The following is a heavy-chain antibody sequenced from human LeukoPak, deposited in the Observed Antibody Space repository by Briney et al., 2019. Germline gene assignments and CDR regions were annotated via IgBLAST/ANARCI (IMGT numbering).Heavy chain of an antibody. CDR2: IYHSGST. Sequence: SETLSLTCAVSGRSKSSSNCWSWVRQPPGKGLEWIGEIYHSGSTNYNPSLKSRVTISVDKSKNQFSLKLSSVTAADTAVYYIASASLAVAGTYYSDYWGQGTLVTVSS. J-gene: IGHJ4*02. D-gene: IGHD6-19*01. CDR3: ASASLAVAGTYYSDY. V-gene: IGHV4-4*02. CDR1: GRSKSSSNC.